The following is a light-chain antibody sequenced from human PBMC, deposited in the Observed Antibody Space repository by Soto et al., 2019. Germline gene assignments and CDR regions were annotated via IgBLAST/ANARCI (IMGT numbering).Light chain of an antibody. CDR3: QKYNSYSWT. Sequence: DIQMTQSPGARSASVGEGVTITFLASQSISSWLAWYQQKPGKAPKLLIYDASSLESGVPSRFSGSGSGTAFTLTISSLQPGDFATYYCQKYNSYSWTFGQGTKVDIK. CDR1: QSISSW. J-gene: IGKJ1*01. CDR2: DAS. V-gene: IGKV1-5*01.